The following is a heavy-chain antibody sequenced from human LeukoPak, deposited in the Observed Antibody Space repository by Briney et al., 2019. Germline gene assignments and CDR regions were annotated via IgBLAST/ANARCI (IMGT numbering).Heavy chain of an antibody. V-gene: IGHV3-30-3*01. CDR2: ISYDGSNK. J-gene: IGHJ4*02. CDR3: ASTPYLSPSYFDY. Sequence: SCKASGYTFTSYAMHWVRQAPGKGLEWVAVISYDGSNKYYADSVKGRFTISRDNSKNTPYLQMNSLRAEDTAVYYCASTPYLSPSYFDYWGQGTLVTVSS. CDR1: GYTFTSYA. D-gene: IGHD2-15*01.